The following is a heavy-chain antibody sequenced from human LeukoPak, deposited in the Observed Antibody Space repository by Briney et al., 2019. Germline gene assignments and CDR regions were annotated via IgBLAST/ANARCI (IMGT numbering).Heavy chain of an antibody. CDR1: GDSISSHY. D-gene: IGHD3-3*01. CDR2: IYSSGSA. CDR3: ARGPGSGYFWFDP. Sequence: PSETQSLTCTVSGDSISSHYWSWIRQPPGKELEWIGYIYSSGSAGYNPSLKSRVSISVDTSKNQLSLKLTSVTAADTAVYFCARGPGSGYFWFDPWGLGTLVTVSS. V-gene: IGHV4-59*11. J-gene: IGHJ5*02.